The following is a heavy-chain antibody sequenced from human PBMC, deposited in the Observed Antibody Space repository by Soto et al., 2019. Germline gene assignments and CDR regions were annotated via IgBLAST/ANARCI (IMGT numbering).Heavy chain of an antibody. CDR3: ARHSTYYDFWSGYASKWFEP. Sequence: WESLTIPCKSSGCSFTRYWISWVRQMPGKGLEWMGRIDPSDSYTNYSPSFQGHVTISADKSISTAYLQWSSLKASDTAMYYCARHSTYYDFWSGYASKWFEPWGPGTLVPVSS. J-gene: IGHJ5*02. CDR1: GCSFTRYW. CDR2: IDPSDSYT. D-gene: IGHD3-3*01. V-gene: IGHV5-10-1*01.